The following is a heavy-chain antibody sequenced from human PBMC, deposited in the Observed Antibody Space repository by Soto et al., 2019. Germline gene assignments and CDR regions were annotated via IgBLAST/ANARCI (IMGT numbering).Heavy chain of an antibody. D-gene: IGHD6-13*01. CDR3: ARAIAAAAFGP. CDR2: INAVNGNT. J-gene: IGHJ5*02. CDR1: GYTFTSYA. Sequence: ASVKVSCKASGYTFTSYAMHWVRPAPGQRLAWMGWINAVNGNTKYSQKFQGRVTITRDTSASNDYMELRRMRSEDTAVYYCARAIAAAAFGPWGQGTLVTVSS. V-gene: IGHV1-3*01.